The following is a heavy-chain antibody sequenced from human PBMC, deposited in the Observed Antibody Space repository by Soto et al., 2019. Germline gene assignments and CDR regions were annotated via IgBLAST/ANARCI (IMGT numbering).Heavy chain of an antibody. Sequence: SVKVSCKASGGTFSSYTISWVRQAPGQGLEWMGRIIPILGIANYAQKFQGRVTITADKSTSTAYMELSSLRSEDTAVYYCAREETSGATPDYWGQGTLVTVSS. CDR3: AREETSGATPDY. CDR2: IIPILGIA. CDR1: GGTFSSYT. V-gene: IGHV1-69*04. J-gene: IGHJ4*02.